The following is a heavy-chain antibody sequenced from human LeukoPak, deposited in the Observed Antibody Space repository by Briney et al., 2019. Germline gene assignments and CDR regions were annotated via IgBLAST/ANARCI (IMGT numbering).Heavy chain of an antibody. Sequence: GGSLRLSCSASGFTFSNHIMHWVRQAPGKGLEWVSFIRFDGTNRHYVDSVKGRFTISRDNPNNMLYLQMNSLKFDDTAVYYCARDAYHSGDLDQWGEGTLVIVSS. J-gene: IGHJ4*02. CDR3: ARDAYHSGDLDQ. CDR2: IRFDGTNR. V-gene: IGHV3-30*02. CDR1: GFTFSNHI. D-gene: IGHD3/OR15-3a*01.